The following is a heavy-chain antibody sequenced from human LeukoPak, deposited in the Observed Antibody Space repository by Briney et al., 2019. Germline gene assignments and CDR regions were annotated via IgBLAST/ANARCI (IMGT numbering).Heavy chain of an antibody. Sequence: PGGSLRLSCAAFGFRFSSYGMHWVRQAPGKGLEWVSVISFDGNNEYYGDSVKGRFTISRDNSKDALYLQMNSLRAEDTAVYYCARDLMAAAGFAYYYYGMDVWGQGTTVTVSS. CDR1: GFRFSSYG. V-gene: IGHV3-30*03. J-gene: IGHJ6*02. CDR3: ARDLMAAAGFAYYYYGMDV. D-gene: IGHD6-13*01. CDR2: ISFDGNNE.